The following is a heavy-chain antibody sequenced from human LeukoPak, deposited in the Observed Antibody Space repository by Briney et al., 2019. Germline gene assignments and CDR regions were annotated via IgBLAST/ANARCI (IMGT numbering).Heavy chain of an antibody. CDR2: ISGSGGST. V-gene: IGHV3-23*01. CDR1: GFTFSSYA. Sequence: SGGSLRLSCAASGFTFSSYAMIWLRQAPGKGLEWVSAISGSGGSTYYADSVKGRFPISRDNSKNTLYLQMNSLRAEDTAVYYCAKGELKPRGYSSSWYYFDYWGQGTLVTVSS. J-gene: IGHJ4*02. CDR3: AKGELKPRGYSSSWYYFDY. D-gene: IGHD6-13*01.